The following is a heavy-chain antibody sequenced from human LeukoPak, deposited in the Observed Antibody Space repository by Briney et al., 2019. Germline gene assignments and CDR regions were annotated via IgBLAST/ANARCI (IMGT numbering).Heavy chain of an antibody. D-gene: IGHD3-10*01. CDR3: ARGGPPIWFGGYSSYFDY. CDR1: GGSFSGYY. J-gene: IGHJ4*02. Sequence: SETLSLTCAVYGGSFSGYYWSWIRQPPGKGLEWIGEINHSGSTNYNPSLKSRVTISVDTSKNQFSLKLSSVTAADTAVYYCARGGPPIWFGGYSSYFDYWGQGTLVTVSS. V-gene: IGHV4-34*01. CDR2: INHSGST.